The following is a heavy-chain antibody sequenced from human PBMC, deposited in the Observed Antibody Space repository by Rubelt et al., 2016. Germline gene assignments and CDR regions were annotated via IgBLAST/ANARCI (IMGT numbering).Heavy chain of an antibody. CDR2: INPNSGGT. V-gene: IGHV1-2*02. Sequence: QVQLVQSGAEVKKPGASVKVSCKASGYTFTGYYMHWVRQAPGQGLEWLGWINPNSGGTTLAQKVTGRFPMTRYTSISTAYMELSRLRSDDTAVYYCASSSGSYYSLDYWGQGTLVTVSS. CDR3: ASSSGSYYSLDY. D-gene: IGHD1-26*01. CDR1: GYTFTGYY. J-gene: IGHJ4*02.